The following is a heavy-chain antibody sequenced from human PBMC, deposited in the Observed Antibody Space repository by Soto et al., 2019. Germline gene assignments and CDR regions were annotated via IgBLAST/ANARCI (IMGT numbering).Heavy chain of an antibody. CDR3: ARNAYCGGDCYSSAIFDY. J-gene: IGHJ4*02. D-gene: IGHD2-21*02. CDR1: GGSISSYY. V-gene: IGHV4-59*01. CDR2: IYYSGST. Sequence: SETLSLTCTVSGGSISSYYWSWIRQPPGKGLEWIGYIYYSGSTNYNPSLKSRVTISVDTSKNQFSLKLSSVTAADTAVYYCARNAYCGGDCYSSAIFDYWGQGTLVTVSS.